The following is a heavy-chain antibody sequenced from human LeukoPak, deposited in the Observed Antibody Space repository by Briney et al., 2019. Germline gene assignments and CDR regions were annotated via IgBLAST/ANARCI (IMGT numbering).Heavy chain of an antibody. V-gene: IGHV3-30*01. CDR1: GFPFSGHA. CDR3: AREEEGELPDY. Sequence: PGGSLRLSCTASGFPFSGHAMHWIRQAPGKGPGRLALISYDGSSEFYADSVKGRFTISRDNSKNTLYLQVNSLRPEDTAVYFCAREEEGELPDYWGQGTQVTVSS. CDR2: ISYDGSSE. D-gene: IGHD1-26*01. J-gene: IGHJ4*02.